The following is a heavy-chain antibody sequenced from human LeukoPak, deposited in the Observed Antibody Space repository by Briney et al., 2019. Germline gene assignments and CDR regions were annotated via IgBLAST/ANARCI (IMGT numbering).Heavy chain of an antibody. J-gene: IGHJ4*02. Sequence: GGSLRLSCAASGFTFSSYAMHWVRQAPGQGLEWMGWINPNSGGTNYAQKFQGRVTMTRDTSISTAYMELSRLRSDDTAVYYCARALSHYDGGDYWGQGTLVTVSS. CDR1: GFTFSSYA. D-gene: IGHD3-22*01. CDR3: ARALSHYDGGDY. V-gene: IGHV1-2*02. CDR2: INPNSGGT.